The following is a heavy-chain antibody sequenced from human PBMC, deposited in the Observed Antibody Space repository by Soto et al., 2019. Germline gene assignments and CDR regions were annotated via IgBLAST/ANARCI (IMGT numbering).Heavy chain of an antibody. J-gene: IGHJ5*02. CDR3: ARGGGGYCSGGSCYGGNWFDP. CDR2: ISAYNGNT. CDR1: GYTFTSYG. V-gene: IGHV1-18*01. D-gene: IGHD2-15*01. Sequence: ASVKVSCKASGYTFTSYGISWVRQAPGQGLEWMGWISAYNGNTNYAQKLQGRVTMTTDTSTSTAYMELRSLGSDDTAVYYCARGGGGYCSGGSCYGGNWFDPWGQGTLVTVSS.